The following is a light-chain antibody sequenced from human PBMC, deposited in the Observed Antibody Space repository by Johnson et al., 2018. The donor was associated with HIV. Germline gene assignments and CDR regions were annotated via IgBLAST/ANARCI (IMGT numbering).Light chain of an antibody. CDR3: GTWDSSLSASYV. Sequence: QPVLTQPPSVSAAPGQKVTISCSGSSSNIGNNYVSWYQQVPGAAPKLLIYDNSKRPSGIHDRFSGSKSGTSATLGITGLQTGDEADYYCGTWDSSLSASYVFGTGTKVTVL. V-gene: IGLV1-51*01. CDR2: DNS. J-gene: IGLJ1*01. CDR1: SSNIGNNY.